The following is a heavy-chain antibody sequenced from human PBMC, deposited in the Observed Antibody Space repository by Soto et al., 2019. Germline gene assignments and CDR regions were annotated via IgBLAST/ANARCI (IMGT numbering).Heavy chain of an antibody. D-gene: IGHD3-3*01. CDR3: AREQSITIFGVVLNWFAP. CDR2: INPNSGGT. J-gene: IGHJ5*02. Sequence: ASVKVSCKASGYTFTGYYMHWVRQAPGQGLEWMGWINPNSGGTNYAQKFQGWVTMTRDTSISTAYMELSRLRSDDTAVYYCAREQSITIFGVVLNWFAPWGQGTLVTVSS. V-gene: IGHV1-2*04. CDR1: GYTFTGYY.